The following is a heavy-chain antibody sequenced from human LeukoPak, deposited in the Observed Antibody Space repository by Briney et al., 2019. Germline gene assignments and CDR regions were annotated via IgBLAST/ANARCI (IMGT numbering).Heavy chain of an antibody. J-gene: IGHJ6*03. Sequence: GESLKISCQGSGYNFSNNWIGWVRQMPGKGLEWMGIIYPGDSDTRYSPSFQGQVTISADKSISTAYLQWSSLKASDTAMYYCARLTTGTHYYYYYMDVWGKGTTVTVSS. V-gene: IGHV5-51*01. CDR1: GYNFSNNW. CDR2: IYPGDSDT. CDR3: ARLTTGTHYYYYYMDV. D-gene: IGHD1-1*01.